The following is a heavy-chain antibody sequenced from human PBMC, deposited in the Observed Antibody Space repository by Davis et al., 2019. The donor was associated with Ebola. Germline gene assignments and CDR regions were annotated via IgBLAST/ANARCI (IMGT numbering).Heavy chain of an antibody. Sequence: GESLKISCKGSGYSFTNYWIGWVRQKPGKGLEWMGVIYPGDSDTRYSPSFQGQVTISADKSISTAYLQWSSLKASDTAMYYCASATSSSWYEAAFDIWGQGTMVTVSS. CDR3: ASATSSSWYEAAFDI. D-gene: IGHD6-13*01. V-gene: IGHV5-51*01. J-gene: IGHJ3*02. CDR1: GYSFTNYW. CDR2: IYPGDSDT.